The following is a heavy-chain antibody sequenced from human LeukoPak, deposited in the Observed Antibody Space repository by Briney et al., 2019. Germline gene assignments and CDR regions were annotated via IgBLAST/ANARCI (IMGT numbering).Heavy chain of an antibody. V-gene: IGHV3-30*18. J-gene: IGHJ4*02. CDR3: AKSDYYDSSGHQGFFDY. Sequence: GGSLRLSSAASGFTFSSYGMHWVRQAPGKGLEWVAVISYDGSNKYYADSVKGRFTISRDNSKNTLYLQMNSLRAEDTAVYYCAKSDYYDSSGHQGFFDYWGQGTLVTVSS. CDR1: GFTFSSYG. CDR2: ISYDGSNK. D-gene: IGHD3-22*01.